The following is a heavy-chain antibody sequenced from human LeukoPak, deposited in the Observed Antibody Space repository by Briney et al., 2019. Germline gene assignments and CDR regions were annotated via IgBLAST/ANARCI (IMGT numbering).Heavy chain of an antibody. D-gene: IGHD3-16*02. CDR3: ARMFVWGSYRHFDY. V-gene: IGHV3-7*01. Sequence: QAGGSLRLSCAASGSTFSSYWMSWVRQAPGKGLEWVANIKQDGSEKYYVTSVRGRFTISRDNAKNSLYLQMNSLRAEDTAVYYCARMFVWGSYRHFDYWGQGTLVTVSS. CDR1: GSTFSSYW. CDR2: IKQDGSEK. J-gene: IGHJ4*02.